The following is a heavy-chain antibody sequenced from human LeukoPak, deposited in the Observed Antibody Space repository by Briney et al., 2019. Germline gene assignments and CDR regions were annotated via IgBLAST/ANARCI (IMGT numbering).Heavy chain of an antibody. CDR3: ASRGGVYYKTYYSDY. D-gene: IGHD3-22*01. Sequence: PSETLSLTCAVYGGSFSGYYWSWIRQPPGKGLEWIGEINHSGSTNYNPSLKSRVTISVDTSKNQFSLKLSSVTAADTAVYYCASRGGVYYKTYYSDYWGQGTLVTVSS. V-gene: IGHV4-34*01. CDR2: INHSGST. J-gene: IGHJ4*02. CDR1: GGSFSGYY.